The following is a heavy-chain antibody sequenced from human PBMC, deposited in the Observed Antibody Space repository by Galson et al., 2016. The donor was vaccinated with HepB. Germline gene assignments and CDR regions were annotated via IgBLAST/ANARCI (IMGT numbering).Heavy chain of an antibody. J-gene: IGHJ6*02. D-gene: IGHD6-6*01. V-gene: IGHV1-18*01. CDR3: ARDQSSDYYYGMDV. CDR1: GYTFINYG. CDR2: ITPYNGNR. Sequence: SVKVSCKASGYTFINYGVSWVRQAPGQELEWMGWITPYNGNRNYAQKFRGRVTMNTDTSTSTAYMELRTLRSDDTAVYYCARDQSSDYYYGMDVWGQGTTVTVSS.